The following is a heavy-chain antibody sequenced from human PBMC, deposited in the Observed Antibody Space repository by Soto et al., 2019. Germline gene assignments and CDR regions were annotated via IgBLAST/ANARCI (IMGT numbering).Heavy chain of an antibody. D-gene: IGHD3-22*01. CDR2: IYHSGST. V-gene: IGHV4-30-2*01. J-gene: IGHJ4*02. Sequence: QLQLQESGSGLVKPSQTLSLTCAVSGGSISSGGYSWSWIRQPPGKGLEWIGYIYHSGSTYYNPSLKSRVTISVDRSKNQFSLKLSSVTAADTAVYYCARTYYYDSSGIDYFDYWGQGTLVTVSS. CDR1: GGSISSGGYS. CDR3: ARTYYYDSSGIDYFDY.